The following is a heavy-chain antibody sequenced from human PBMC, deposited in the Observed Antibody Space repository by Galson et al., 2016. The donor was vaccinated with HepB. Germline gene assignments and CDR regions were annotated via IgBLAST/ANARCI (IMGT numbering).Heavy chain of an antibody. Sequence: ETLSLTCTVSGASINNYYWSWIRQPPGKGLEWIGYILHNGRTNYNPSLKSRVTISVDTSKNQFSPNLRSVTAADTAVYYCVRDSPNTAAAFKSLDYDYYYMDVWGKGTTVIVSS. CDR2: ILHNGRT. V-gene: IGHV4-59*01. CDR1: GASINNYY. J-gene: IGHJ6*03. CDR3: VRDSPNTAAAFKSLDYDYYYMDV. D-gene: IGHD6-13*01.